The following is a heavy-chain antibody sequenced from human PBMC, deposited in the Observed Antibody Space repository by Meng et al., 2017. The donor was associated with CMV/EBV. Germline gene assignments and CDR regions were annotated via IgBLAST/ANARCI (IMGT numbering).Heavy chain of an antibody. V-gene: IGHV3-11*04. D-gene: IGHD3-22*01. Sequence: GGSLRLSCAASGFTFSDYYMSWIRQAPGKGLEWVSYISSSGSTIYYADSVKGRFTISRDNAKNSLYLQMNSLRAEDTAVYYCVSMDSSGYSVDYWGQGTLVTVSS. CDR2: ISSSGSTI. J-gene: IGHJ4*02. CDR3: VSMDSSGYSVDY. CDR1: GFTFSDYY.